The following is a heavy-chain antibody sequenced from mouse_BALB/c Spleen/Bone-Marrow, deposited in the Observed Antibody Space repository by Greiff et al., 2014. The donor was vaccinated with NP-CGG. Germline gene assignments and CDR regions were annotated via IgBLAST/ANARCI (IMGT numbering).Heavy chain of an antibody. J-gene: IGHJ4*01. CDR2: IYPGDGST. Sequence: SGPELVKPGALVKISCKASGYTFTSYDINWVKQRPGQGLEWIGWIYPGDGSTKYNEKFKGKATLTADKSSSTAYMQLSSLTSENSAVYLCARWGTYYAMDYWGQGTSVTVSS. CDR3: ARWGTYYAMDY. D-gene: IGHD6-2*01. CDR1: GYTFTSYD. V-gene: IGHV1S33*01.